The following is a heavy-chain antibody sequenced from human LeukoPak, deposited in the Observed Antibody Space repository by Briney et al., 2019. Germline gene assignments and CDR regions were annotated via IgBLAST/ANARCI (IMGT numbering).Heavy chain of an antibody. J-gene: IGHJ4*02. CDR1: GFTFSSYS. Sequence: GGSLRLSCAASGFTFSSYSMNWVRQAPGKGLEWVSYISSSSSTIYYADSVKGRFTISRDNAMNSLYLQMNSLRAEDTAVYYCARAGVGATQGVNYWGQGTLVTVSS. V-gene: IGHV3-48*01. CDR3: ARAGVGATQGVNY. D-gene: IGHD1-26*01. CDR2: ISSSSSTI.